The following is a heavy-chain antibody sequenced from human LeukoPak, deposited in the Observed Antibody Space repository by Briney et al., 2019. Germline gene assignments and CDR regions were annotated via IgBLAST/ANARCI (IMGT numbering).Heavy chain of an antibody. V-gene: IGHV4-59*08. D-gene: IGHD3-10*01. J-gene: IGHJ4*02. CDR3: ASNYYGSGGLDY. CDR2: IYYSGST. Sequence: PSETLSLTCTVSGASISSYYWTWIRQPPGKELEWIGYIYYSGSTNYNPSLKSRVTTSVDTSKNQFSLKLSSVTAADTAVYYCASNYYGSGGLDYWGQGTLVTVSS. CDR1: GASISSYY.